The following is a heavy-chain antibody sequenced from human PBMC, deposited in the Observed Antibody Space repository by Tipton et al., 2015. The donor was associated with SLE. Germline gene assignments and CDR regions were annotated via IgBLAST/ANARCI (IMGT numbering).Heavy chain of an antibody. CDR2: IYYSGST. V-gene: IGHV4-59*01. CDR1: GGSISSYY. CDR3: ARKTYYYDSSGYPHAFDI. Sequence: TLSLTCTVSGGSISSYYWSWIRQPPGKGLEWIGYIYYSGSTNYNPSLKSRVTISVDTSKNQFSLKLSSVTAADTAVYYCARKTYYYDSSGYPHAFDIWGQGTMVTVSS. D-gene: IGHD3-22*01. J-gene: IGHJ3*02.